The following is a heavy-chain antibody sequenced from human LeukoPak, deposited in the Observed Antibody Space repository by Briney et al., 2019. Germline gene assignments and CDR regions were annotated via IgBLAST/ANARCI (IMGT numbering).Heavy chain of an antibody. J-gene: IGHJ5*02. V-gene: IGHV4-34*01. D-gene: IGHD6-13*01. CDR1: GGSFSGYY. CDR2: INRSGST. CDR3: ARGLRGIAAAGTRVNWFDP. Sequence: SETLSLTCAVYGGSFSGYYWSWIRQPPGKGLEWIGEINRSGSTNYNPSPKSRVTISVDTSKNQFSLKLSSVTAADTAVYYCARGLRGIAAAGTRVNWFDPWGQGTLVTVSS.